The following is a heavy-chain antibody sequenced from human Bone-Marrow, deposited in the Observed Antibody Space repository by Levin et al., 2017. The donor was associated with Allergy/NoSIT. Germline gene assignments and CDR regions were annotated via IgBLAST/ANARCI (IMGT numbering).Heavy chain of an antibody. CDR1: GFTFTDYY. J-gene: IGHJ4*02. Sequence: PGGSLRLSCVASGFTFTDYYMNWIRQAPGKGLEWIAYINNRGTDVSYAASVKGRFTISRDNAKNSVYLQMNSLRAEDTAVYYCARAIVRGTGWGQGTPVTVSS. CDR3: ARAIVRGTG. CDR2: INNRGTDV. V-gene: IGHV3-11*01. D-gene: IGHD1-26*01.